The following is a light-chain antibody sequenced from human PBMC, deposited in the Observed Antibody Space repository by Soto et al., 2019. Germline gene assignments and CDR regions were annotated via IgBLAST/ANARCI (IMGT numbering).Light chain of an antibody. V-gene: IGKV3-11*01. CDR2: GAF. Sequence: PGERATLSCVASQTVTNYLAWYQQKPGQPTRLLIYGAFNRAAGIPARFSVSGSGTDFTLTISSLEPEDSAAYYCQQRNIWPPVTFGQGTRLEIK. CDR3: QQRNIWPPVT. CDR1: QTVTNY. J-gene: IGKJ5*01.